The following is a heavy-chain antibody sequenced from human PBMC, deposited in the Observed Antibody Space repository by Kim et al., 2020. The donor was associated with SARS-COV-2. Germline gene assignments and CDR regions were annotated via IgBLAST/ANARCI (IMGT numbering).Heavy chain of an antibody. J-gene: IGHJ4*02. D-gene: IGHD5-12*01. V-gene: IGHV3-23*01. CDR1: GFTFNNFA. Sequence: GGSLRLSCAASGFTFNNFAMSWVRQAPGKGLEWVSAIGGRSGTSYYADSVKGRFSISRDNSNNMLYLQMSALRSEATAVYFCVSNSGQGWLNFFKSWGQGTLVSVSA. CDR2: IGGRSGTS. CDR3: VSNSGQGWLNFFKS.